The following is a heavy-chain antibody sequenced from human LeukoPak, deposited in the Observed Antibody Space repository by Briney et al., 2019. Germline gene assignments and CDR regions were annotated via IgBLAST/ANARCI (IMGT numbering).Heavy chain of an antibody. Sequence: GGSLRLSCTGYEFTFGDFAVTWFRQAPGEGLEWVGFIRSKAYGGTTEYAASVKGRFTISRDNSKNTLYLQMNSLRAEDTAVYYCARDRVAAAGRYYFDYWGQGTLVTVSS. D-gene: IGHD6-13*01. J-gene: IGHJ4*02. CDR2: IRSKAYGGTT. CDR1: EFTFGDFA. V-gene: IGHV3-49*03. CDR3: ARDRVAAAGRYYFDY.